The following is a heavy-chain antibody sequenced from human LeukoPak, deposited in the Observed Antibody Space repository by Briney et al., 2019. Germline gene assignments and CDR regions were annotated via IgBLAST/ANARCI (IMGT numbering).Heavy chain of an antibody. D-gene: IGHD2-2*01. Sequence: PGGSLRLSCAASGFTFSSYGMHWVRQAPGKGVEWVAVIWYDGSNKYYADSVKGRFTISRDNSKNTLYLQMNSLRAEDTAVYYCASLGAQYCSSTSCLDYWGQGTLVTVSS. CDR1: GFTFSSYG. CDR3: ASLGAQYCSSTSCLDY. V-gene: IGHV3-33*01. J-gene: IGHJ4*02. CDR2: IWYDGSNK.